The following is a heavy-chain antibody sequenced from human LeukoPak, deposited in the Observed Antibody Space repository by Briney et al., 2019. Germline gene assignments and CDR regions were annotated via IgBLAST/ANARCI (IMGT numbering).Heavy chain of an antibody. CDR3: VRGGSYCDSTCKGADY. J-gene: IGHJ4*02. Sequence: PGGSLRLSCAASGFTFRSFSMNWVRQAPVKGLERVSAIDSSTTRIYYANSVRGRFTISRDNAKNSLDLQMNSLRAEDTAVYYCVRGGSYCDSTCKGADYWGQGTLVAVS. V-gene: IGHV3-21*01. D-gene: IGHD2/OR15-2a*01. CDR1: GFTFRSFS. CDR2: IDSSTTRI.